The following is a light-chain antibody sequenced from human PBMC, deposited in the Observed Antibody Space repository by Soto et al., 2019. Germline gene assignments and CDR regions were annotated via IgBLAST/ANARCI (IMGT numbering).Light chain of an antibody. Sequence: DIQMTQSPSTLSASVGDSVTITCRASQNINTWVAWYQHKPGKAPNLLIYRASTLETGVPSRFSGSGSGTEITLTISSLQPDDFATYFCQQYQSYSSFAGGTKVEIK. V-gene: IGKV1-5*01. J-gene: IGKJ4*01. CDR2: RAS. CDR1: QNINTW. CDR3: QQYQSYSS.